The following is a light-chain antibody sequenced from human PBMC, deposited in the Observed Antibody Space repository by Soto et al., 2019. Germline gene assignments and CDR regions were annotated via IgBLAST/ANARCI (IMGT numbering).Light chain of an antibody. V-gene: IGLV2-23*01. Sequence: QSALTQPASVSGSRGQSITISCTGSSSDVGRYNLVSWYQQHPGKAPKLIIYEGSKRPSGVSNRFSGSKSGNTASLTISGLQAEDEADYYCCSYAGSSTLVFGGGTKLTVL. J-gene: IGLJ2*01. CDR1: SSDVGRYNL. CDR2: EGS. CDR3: CSYAGSSTLV.